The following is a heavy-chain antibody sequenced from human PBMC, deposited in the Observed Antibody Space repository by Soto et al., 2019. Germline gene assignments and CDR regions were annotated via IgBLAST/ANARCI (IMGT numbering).Heavy chain of an antibody. CDR3: AHTYYDFWSGAFDY. V-gene: IGHV2-5*02. D-gene: IGHD3-3*01. Sequence: QITLKESGPTLVKPTQTLTLTCTFSGFSLSTSGVGVGWIRQPPGKALEWLALIYWDDDKRYSPSLKSRLTITKDTSKNQVVLTMTNMDPVDTATYYCAHTYYDFWSGAFDYWGQGTLVTVSS. J-gene: IGHJ4*02. CDR2: IYWDDDK. CDR1: GFSLSTSGVG.